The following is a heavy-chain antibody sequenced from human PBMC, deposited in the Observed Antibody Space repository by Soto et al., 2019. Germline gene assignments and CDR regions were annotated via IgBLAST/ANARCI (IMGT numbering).Heavy chain of an antibody. V-gene: IGHV4-30-4*01. J-gene: IGHJ4*02. Sequence: QVQLQESGPGLVKPSQTLSLTCTVSGGSIRSEDYYWSWIRQPPGKGLEWIGYISYSGSTAYKSSLKKRLIISVDTSKNQFSLKLNSATAADTAVYYCARVRIVGSTTFDSWGQGTLVTVSS. D-gene: IGHD1-26*01. CDR1: GGSIRSEDYY. CDR3: ARVRIVGSTTFDS. CDR2: ISYSGST.